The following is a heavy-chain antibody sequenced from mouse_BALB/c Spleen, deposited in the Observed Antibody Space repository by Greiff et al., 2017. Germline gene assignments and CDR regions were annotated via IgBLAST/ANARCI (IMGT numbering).Heavy chain of an antibody. J-gene: IGHJ2*01. D-gene: IGHD1-1*01. V-gene: IGHV5-9-4*01. CDR2: ISSGGSYT. CDR3: ASNYGSSFDY. CDR1: GFTFSSYA. Sequence: DVMLVESGGGLVKPGGSLKLSCAASGFTFSSYAMSWVRQSPEKRLEWVAEISSGGSYTYYPDTVTGRFTISRDNAKNTLYLEMSSLRSEDTAMYYCASNYGSSFDYWGQGTTLTVSS.